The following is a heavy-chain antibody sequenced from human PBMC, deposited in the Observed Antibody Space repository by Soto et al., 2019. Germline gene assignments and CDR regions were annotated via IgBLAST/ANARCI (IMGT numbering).Heavy chain of an antibody. CDR3: AKDGDGGNPGDFDL. J-gene: IGHJ2*01. CDR1: GFLFRNYW. V-gene: IGHV3-7*04. CDR2: IHHDGSVQ. Sequence: EVQLVESGGGLAQPGGSLRVSCAASGFLFRNYWMAWVRQAPGKGLEWVAHIHHDGSVQYYVDSVKGRFTISRDNAKNSLYLQMSSRRAEDTAVYYCAKDGDGGNPGDFDLWGRGTLVTVSS. D-gene: IGHD2-15*01.